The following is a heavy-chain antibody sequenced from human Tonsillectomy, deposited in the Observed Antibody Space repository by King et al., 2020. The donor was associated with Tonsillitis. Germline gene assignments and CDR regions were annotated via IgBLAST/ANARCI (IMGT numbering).Heavy chain of an antibody. CDR3: QAAGTVDLSGFDC. Sequence: VQLVQSGGGLVQAGGSLRLSCAASGFTVSRNYMNWVRQAPGKGLEWVAIIYTGGNTYYAESVKGRFTISRDNSKNTVYLQMNSLRAEDTAVYYCQAAGTVDLSGFDCWGEGTLVTVSS. V-gene: IGHV3-66*01. CDR1: GFTVSRNY. J-gene: IGHJ4*02. D-gene: IGHD6-19*01. CDR2: IYTGGNT.